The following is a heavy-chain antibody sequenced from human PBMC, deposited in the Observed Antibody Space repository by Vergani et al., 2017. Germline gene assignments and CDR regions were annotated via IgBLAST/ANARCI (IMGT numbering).Heavy chain of an antibody. CDR2: IRYDGSNK. D-gene: IGHD6-19*01. J-gene: IGHJ4*02. CDR3: AKYEAGGWYLPGYFDY. CDR1: GFTFSSYG. V-gene: IGHV3-30*02. Sequence: QVQLVESGGGVVQPGGSLRLSCAASGFTFSSYGMHWVRQAPGKGLEWVAFIRYDGSNKYYADSVKGRFTISRDNSKNTLYLQMNSLRAEDTAVYYCAKYEAGGWYLPGYFDYWGQGTLVTVSS.